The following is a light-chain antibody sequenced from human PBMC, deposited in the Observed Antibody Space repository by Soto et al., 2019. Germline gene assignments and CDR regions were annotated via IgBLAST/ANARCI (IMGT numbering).Light chain of an antibody. V-gene: IGLV2-23*02. CDR1: SSDVGTHNL. CDR2: EVF. CDR3: GSNMGRNTYV. J-gene: IGLJ1*01. Sequence: QSALTQPASVSGSPGQSITISCTGTSSDVGTHNLVSWYQQHTGKVPKLILYEVFKRPSGISNRFSGAKSGNTASLTISGFQAEDEAFYQCGSNMGRNTYVFGTGTKLTVL.